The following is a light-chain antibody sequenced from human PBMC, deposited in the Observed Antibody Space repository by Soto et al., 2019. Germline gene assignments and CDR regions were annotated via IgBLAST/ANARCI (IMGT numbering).Light chain of an antibody. Sequence: EIVLTQSPATLSLSPGERATLSCRASQSVVSNYLAWYQLKPGQAPRLLIYDASSRATGIPDRFSGSGSGTDFTLTISRLEPEDFAVYYCQQYGSSPKTFGQGTKVDIK. J-gene: IGKJ1*01. V-gene: IGKV3-20*01. CDR2: DAS. CDR3: QQYGSSPKT. CDR1: QSVVSNY.